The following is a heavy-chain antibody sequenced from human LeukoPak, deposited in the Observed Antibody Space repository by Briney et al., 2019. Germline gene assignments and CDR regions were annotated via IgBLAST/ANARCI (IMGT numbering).Heavy chain of an antibody. D-gene: IGHD4-17*01. Sequence: PGGSLRLSCAASGFTFSSYWMSWVRQAPGKGLEWVANIKQDGSEKYYVDSVKGRFTISRDNAKNSLYLQMNSLRAEDTAVYYCARPVDYGDYVGYGMDVWGQGTTVTVSS. CDR2: IKQDGSEK. V-gene: IGHV3-7*01. CDR1: GFTFSSYW. CDR3: ARPVDYGDYVGYGMDV. J-gene: IGHJ6*02.